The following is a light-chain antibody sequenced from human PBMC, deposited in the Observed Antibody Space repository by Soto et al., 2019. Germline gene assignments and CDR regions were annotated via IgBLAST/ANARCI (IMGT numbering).Light chain of an antibody. CDR1: SSDVGSYNL. Sequence: QSALTQPASVSGSPGQSITISCTGTSSDVGSYNLVSWYQQHPGKAPKLMIYEGSKRPSGVSDRFSGSKSGNTASLTISGLQAEDEADYYCCSYAGSGTYVFGTGIKLTVL. CDR3: CSYAGSGTYV. V-gene: IGLV2-23*01. CDR2: EGS. J-gene: IGLJ1*01.